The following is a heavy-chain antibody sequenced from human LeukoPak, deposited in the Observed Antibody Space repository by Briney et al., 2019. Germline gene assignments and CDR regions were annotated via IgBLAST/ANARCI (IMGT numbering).Heavy chain of an antibody. D-gene: IGHD3-3*01. Sequence: PSETLSLTCAVYGGSFSGYYWSWIRQPPGKGLEWIGEINHSGSTNYNPSLKSRVTISVDTSKNQFSLKLSSVTAADTAVYYCARETGVASNHNWFDPWGQGTLVTVSS. CDR2: INHSGST. CDR3: ARETGVASNHNWFDP. J-gene: IGHJ5*02. V-gene: IGHV4-34*01. CDR1: GGSFSGYY.